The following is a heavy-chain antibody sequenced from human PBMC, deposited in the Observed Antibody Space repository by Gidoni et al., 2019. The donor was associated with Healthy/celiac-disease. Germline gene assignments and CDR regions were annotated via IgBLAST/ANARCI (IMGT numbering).Heavy chain of an antibody. J-gene: IGHJ4*02. Sequence: QLQLQESGPGLVKPSETLSLTCPVPGGSISSSSYYWGWIRQPPGKGLEWIGSIYYSGSTYYNPSLKSRVTISVDTSKNQFSLKLSSVTAADTAVYYCARQGYYDSRGLDYWGQGTLVTVSS. CDR1: GGSISSSSYY. V-gene: IGHV4-39*01. D-gene: IGHD3-22*01. CDR3: ARQGYYDSRGLDY. CDR2: IYYSGST.